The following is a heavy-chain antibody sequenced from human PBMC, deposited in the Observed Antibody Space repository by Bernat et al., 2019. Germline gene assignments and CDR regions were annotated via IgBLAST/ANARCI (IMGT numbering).Heavy chain of an antibody. CDR3: ARDCKDNVIVPAGVDYYYGMDV. V-gene: IGHV1-18*01. CDR2: ISAYNGNT. J-gene: IGHJ6*02. CDR1: GYTFTSYG. Sequence: QVQLVQSGAEVKKPGASVKVSCKASGYTFTSYGISWVRQAPGQGLEWMGWISAYNGNTNYAQKLQGRGTMTTDTSTSTAYVGLRSLRSDDKGVYYWARDCKDNVIVPAGVDYYYGMDVWGQGTTVTVSS. D-gene: IGHD2-2*01.